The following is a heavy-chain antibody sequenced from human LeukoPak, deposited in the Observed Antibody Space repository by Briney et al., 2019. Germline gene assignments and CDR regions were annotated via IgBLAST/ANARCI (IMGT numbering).Heavy chain of an antibody. CDR1: GYTFTNYY. V-gene: IGHV1-46*01. CDR2: INPSGGST. J-gene: IGHJ3*02. Sequence: GASVKVSCKASGYTFTNYYMHWVRQAPGQGLEWMGIINPSGGSTSYTQKFQGRVTMTRDTPTSTVYMEVSSLRSEDTAVYYCARVRSGYYDAFDIWGQGTMVTVSS. CDR3: ARVRSGYYDAFDI. D-gene: IGHD3-3*01.